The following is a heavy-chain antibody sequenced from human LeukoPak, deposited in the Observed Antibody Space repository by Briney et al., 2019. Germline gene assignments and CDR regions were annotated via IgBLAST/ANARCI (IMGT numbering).Heavy chain of an antibody. CDR2: INSDGSST. V-gene: IGHV3-74*01. Sequence: PGGSLRLSCAASGFTFSSYWMHWVRHAPGKGLVWVSRINSDGSSTSYADSVKGRFTISRDNAKNTLYLQMNSLRAEDTAVYYCMGYVWGSYRYRDYWGQGTLVTVSS. D-gene: IGHD3-16*02. CDR3: MGYVWGSYRYRDY. J-gene: IGHJ4*02. CDR1: GFTFSSYW.